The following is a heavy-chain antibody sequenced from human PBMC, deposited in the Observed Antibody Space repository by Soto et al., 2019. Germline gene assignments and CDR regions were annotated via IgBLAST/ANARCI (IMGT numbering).Heavy chain of an antibody. D-gene: IGHD3-22*01. J-gene: IGHJ6*02. CDR3: AGRDSRVYPGMGL. V-gene: IGHV3-21*02. CDR2: ISRSSTYI. Sequence: EVQVVESGGGLVKPGGSLRLSCVVSGFTFSAHTMNWVRQDAATGLTWVSAISRSSTYIFYANSVKCRFTISSDKAKNALEPQRNHLRAEDTAVYFWAGRDSRVYPGMGLGGLGTTVIVSS. CDR1: GFTFSAHT.